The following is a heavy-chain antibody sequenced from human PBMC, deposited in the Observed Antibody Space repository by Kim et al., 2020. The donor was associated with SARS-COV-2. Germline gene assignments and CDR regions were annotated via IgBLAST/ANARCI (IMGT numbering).Heavy chain of an antibody. Sequence: SETLSLTCAVYGGSFSGYYWSWIRQPPGKGLEWIGEINHSGSTNYNPSLKSRVTISVDTSKNQFSLKLSSVTAADTAVYYCARGPGYSSSWYGARNCFDPWGQGTLVTVSS. CDR3: ARGPGYSSSWYGARNCFDP. D-gene: IGHD6-13*01. CDR1: GGSFSGYY. V-gene: IGHV4-34*01. J-gene: IGHJ5*02. CDR2: INHSGST.